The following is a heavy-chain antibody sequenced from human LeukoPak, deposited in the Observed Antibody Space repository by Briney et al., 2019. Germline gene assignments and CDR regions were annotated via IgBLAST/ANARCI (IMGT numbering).Heavy chain of an antibody. CDR3: AREILAPGKTHDY. CDR2: INDDGSAT. V-gene: IGHV3-74*01. CDR1: GFTFSNYW. Sequence: GGSLRLSCAASGFTFSNYWMHWVGQVPGKGLGWVSRINDDGSATFYADSVKGRFTISRDNAKNTLCLQINSLRAEDTAVYYCAREILAPGKTHDYWGQGTLVTVSS. J-gene: IGHJ4*02.